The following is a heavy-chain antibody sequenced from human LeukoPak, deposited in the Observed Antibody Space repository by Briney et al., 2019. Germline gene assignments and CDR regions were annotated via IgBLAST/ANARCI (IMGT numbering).Heavy chain of an antibody. CDR1: GGSFSGYY. V-gene: IGHV4-34*01. Sequence: SETLSLTCAVYGGSFSGYYWSWIRQPPGKGLEWIGEVNHSGSTNYNPSLKSRVTISVDTSKNQFSLKLSSVTAADTAVYYYARSRPRGVGARRGNWFDPWGQGTLVTVSS. CDR2: VNHSGST. D-gene: IGHD1-26*01. CDR3: ARSRPRGVGARRGNWFDP. J-gene: IGHJ5*02.